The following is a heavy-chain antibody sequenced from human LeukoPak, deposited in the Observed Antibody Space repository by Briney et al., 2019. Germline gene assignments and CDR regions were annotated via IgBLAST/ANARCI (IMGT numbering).Heavy chain of an antibody. D-gene: IGHD3-3*01. V-gene: IGHV3-30*02. CDR1: GFTFSNYA. J-gene: IGHJ5*02. CDR3: ARDLSHYDFWNLNWFDP. CDR2: IRYDGSNK. Sequence: GGSLRLSCAASGFTFSNYAMHWVRQAPGKGLEWVAFIRYDGSNKYYADSVKGRFTISRDNAKNSLYLQMNSLRAEDTAVYYCARDLSHYDFWNLNWFDPWGQGTLVTVSS.